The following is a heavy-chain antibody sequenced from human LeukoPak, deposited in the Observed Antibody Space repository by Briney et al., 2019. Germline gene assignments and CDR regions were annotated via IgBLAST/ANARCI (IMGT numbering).Heavy chain of an antibody. CDR2: IIPILGIA. CDR1: GGTFSSYA. Sequence: GASVKVSCKASGGTFSSYAISWVRQAPGQGLEWMGRIIPILGIANYAQKFQGRVTITADKSTSTAYMELSSLRSDDTAVYYCASDDFWSGYPNLFDYWGQGTLVTVSS. V-gene: IGHV1-69*04. D-gene: IGHD3-3*01. J-gene: IGHJ4*02. CDR3: ASDDFWSGYPNLFDY.